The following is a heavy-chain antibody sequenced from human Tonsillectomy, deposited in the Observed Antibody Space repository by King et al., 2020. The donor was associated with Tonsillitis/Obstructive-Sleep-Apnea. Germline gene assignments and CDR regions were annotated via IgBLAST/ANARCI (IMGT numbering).Heavy chain of an antibody. CDR1: GYTLTELS. CDR3: ATGPRRTMVQIYYYYMDV. D-gene: IGHD3-10*01. Sequence: QLVQSGAEVRKPGASVKVSCKVSGYTLTELSIHWVRQAPGKGLEWMGGFDPEDGETAYAQKFQGRVTMTEDTSTDTAYVELSSLRSEDTAVYYCATGPRRTMVQIYYYYMDVWGKGTTVTVSS. J-gene: IGHJ6*03. CDR2: FDPEDGET. V-gene: IGHV1-24*01.